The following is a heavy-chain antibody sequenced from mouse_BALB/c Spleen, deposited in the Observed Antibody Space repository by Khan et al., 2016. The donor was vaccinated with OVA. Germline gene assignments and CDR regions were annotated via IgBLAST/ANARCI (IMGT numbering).Heavy chain of an antibody. D-gene: IGHD1-1*01. CDR3: ARVGYSGTMDY. V-gene: IGHV9-3-1*01. CDR1: GYPFTKNG. Sequence: QIQLVQSGPELKNPGETVRISCKASGYPFTKNGMNWVKQTPGKGLKWMGWINTYTGEPAYADDFKGRFAFSLETSASTPYLQISNLKNEDTATYSGARVGYSGTMDYWGQGTSVTVAS. CDR2: INTYTGEP. J-gene: IGHJ4*01.